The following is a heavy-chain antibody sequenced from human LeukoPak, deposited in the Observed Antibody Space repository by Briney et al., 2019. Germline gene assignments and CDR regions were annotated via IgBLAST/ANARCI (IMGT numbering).Heavy chain of an antibody. CDR2: VSYSGSF. CDR1: CGSLRSDNYY. CDR3: ARSCFVPIGAIRWGTKKQSNTKNCFDY. Sequence: SETLSLTCTVSCGSLRSDNYYWGCIRQPRGKGLEWFGRVSYSGSFYYSPSVEGRVTISVATAKKEYSLKVTSVTAAETAIYFCARSCFVPIGAIRWGTKKQSNTKNCFDYWGKGALVTVSS. D-gene: IGHD2-21*01. J-gene: IGHJ4*02. V-gene: IGHV4-39*01.